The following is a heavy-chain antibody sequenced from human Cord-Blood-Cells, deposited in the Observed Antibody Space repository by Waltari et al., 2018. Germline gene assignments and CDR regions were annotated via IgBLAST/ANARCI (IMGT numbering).Heavy chain of an antibody. V-gene: IGHV3-53*01. CDR3: ARLDSSSWSHFDY. CDR2: IYSGGST. D-gene: IGHD6-13*01. CDR1: GCTVSSNY. J-gene: IGHJ4*02. Sequence: VQLVESGGGLIQPGGSLRLSCAASGCTVSSNYMSWVRQAPGKGLAWVSVIYSGGSTYNADSVKGRFTISRDNSKNTLYLQMNSLRAEDTAVYYCARLDSSSWSHFDYWGQGTLVTVSS.